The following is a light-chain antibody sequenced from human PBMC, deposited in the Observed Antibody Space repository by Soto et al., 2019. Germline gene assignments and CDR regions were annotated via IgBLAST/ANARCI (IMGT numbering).Light chain of an antibody. CDR3: QPYGT. Sequence: EIVLTQSPGALSLSPGERVTLSCRASQSVSSSFITWYQQKPGQAPRLLISGASNRATGIPDRFSGSGSGTVFTLTISRLEPEDFAVYFCQPYGTFGQGTKVELK. J-gene: IGKJ1*01. CDR1: QSVSSSF. CDR2: GAS. V-gene: IGKV3-20*01.